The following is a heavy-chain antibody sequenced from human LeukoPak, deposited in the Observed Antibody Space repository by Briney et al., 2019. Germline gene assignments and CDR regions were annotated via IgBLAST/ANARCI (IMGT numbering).Heavy chain of an antibody. CDR2: VYPDKSES. J-gene: IGHJ4*02. Sequence: GESLKISFQGSGYTFSTYWIGWVRQMPGTGLEWMGIVYPDKSESRYSPSFQGQVTISVDKSINTAYLQLSSLKASDTAVYYCARHPRGYCTDGVCYGSDYWGQGTLVTVSS. D-gene: IGHD2-8*01. CDR1: GYTFSTYW. CDR3: ARHPRGYCTDGVCYGSDY. V-gene: IGHV5-51*01.